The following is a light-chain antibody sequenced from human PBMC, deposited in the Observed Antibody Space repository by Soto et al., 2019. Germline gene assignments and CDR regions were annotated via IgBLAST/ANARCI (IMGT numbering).Light chain of an antibody. J-gene: IGKJ5*01. V-gene: IGKV3-15*01. CDR3: QQYKSWLIT. CDR2: DAS. CDR1: QSVSSN. Sequence: EIVMTQSPATLSVSPGERATLSCRASQSVSSNLSWYQQKPGQPSRLLIFDASTRATGIPARFSGSGSGTNFTLTISRLEPEDFAVYYCQQYKSWLITFGQGTRLEIK.